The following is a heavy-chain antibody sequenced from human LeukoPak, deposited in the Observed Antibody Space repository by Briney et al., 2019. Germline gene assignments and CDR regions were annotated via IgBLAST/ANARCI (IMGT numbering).Heavy chain of an antibody. V-gene: IGHV4-34*01. CDR2: VNHSGST. Sequence: SETLSLTCAVYGGSFSGYYWSWIRQPPGKGLGWIGEVNHSGSTNYNPSLKSRVTISVDTSKNQFSLKLSSVTAADTAVYYCARSRVCSSTSCYEKYYYVDVWGKGTTVTVSS. J-gene: IGHJ6*03. CDR1: GGSFSGYY. CDR3: ARSRVCSSTSCYEKYYYVDV. D-gene: IGHD2-2*01.